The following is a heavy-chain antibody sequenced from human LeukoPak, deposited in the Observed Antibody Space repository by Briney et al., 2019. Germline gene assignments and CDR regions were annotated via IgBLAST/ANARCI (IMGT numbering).Heavy chain of an antibody. D-gene: IGHD3-10*01. V-gene: IGHV4-39*07. CDR2: IYYSGST. CDR3: ARGGYYGSGNDFRFDP. CDR1: GGSISSSSYY. J-gene: IGHJ5*02. Sequence: PSETLSLTCTVSGGSISSSSYYWGWIRQPPGKGLEWIGSIYYSGSTYYNPSLKSRVAISVDTSKNQFSLKLSSVTAADTAVYYCARGGYYGSGNDFRFDPWGQGTLVTVSS.